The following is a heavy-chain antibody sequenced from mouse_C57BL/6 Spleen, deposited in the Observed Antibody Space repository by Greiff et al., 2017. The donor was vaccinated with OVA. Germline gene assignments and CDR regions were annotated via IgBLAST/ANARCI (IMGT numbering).Heavy chain of an antibody. V-gene: IGHV1-50*01. Sequence: QVQLQQPGAELVKPGASVKLSCKASGYTFTSYWMQWVKQRPGQGLEWIGEIDPSDSYTNYNQKFKGKATLTVDTSSSTAYMQLSSLTSEDSAVYYCASRYDYDGYLDYWGQGTTLTVSS. D-gene: IGHD2-4*01. CDR1: GYTFTSYW. CDR3: ASRYDYDGYLDY. J-gene: IGHJ2*01. CDR2: IDPSDSYT.